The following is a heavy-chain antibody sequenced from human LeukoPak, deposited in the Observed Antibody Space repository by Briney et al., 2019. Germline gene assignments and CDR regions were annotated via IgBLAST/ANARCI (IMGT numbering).Heavy chain of an antibody. CDR2: IWYDGSNK. CDR3: ARDFGSGWYSAGDY. D-gene: IGHD6-19*01. CDR1: GFTFSSYG. J-gene: IGHJ4*02. V-gene: IGHV3-33*01. Sequence: GGSLRLSCAASGFTFSSYGMHRVRQAPGKGLEWVAVIWYDGSNKYYAGSVKGRFTISRDNSKNTLYLQMNSLRAEDTAVYYCARDFGSGWYSAGDYWGQGTLVTVSS.